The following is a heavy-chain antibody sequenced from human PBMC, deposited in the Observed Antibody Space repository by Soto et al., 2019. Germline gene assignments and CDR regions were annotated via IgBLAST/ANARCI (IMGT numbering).Heavy chain of an antibody. CDR1: GFPFSPYT. D-gene: IGHD1-26*01. CDR3: ARGAIVGVNDVFDV. J-gene: IGHJ3*01. CDR2: ISYDGTNQ. V-gene: IGHV3-30*14. Sequence: PGGSLRLSCAASGFPFSPYTMHWVRQAPGQGLEWVAVISYDGTNQYYADSVKGRFIISRDNSNNTLSLQMHSLKSEDTAVYFCARGAIVGVNDVFDVWGQGTMVTVS.